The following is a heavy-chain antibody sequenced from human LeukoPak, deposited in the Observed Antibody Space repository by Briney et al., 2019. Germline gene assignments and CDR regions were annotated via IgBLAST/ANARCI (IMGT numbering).Heavy chain of an antibody. D-gene: IGHD2-15*01. J-gene: IGHJ5*02. CDR2: IYYSGST. CDR1: GGSISSSSYF. V-gene: IGHV4-39*07. CDR3: ARHRRVAATPDWFDP. Sequence: SETLSLTCTVSGGSISSSSYFWGWIRQPPGKGLEWIGSIYYSGSTYYNPSLKSRVTISVDTSKNQFSLNLSSVTAADTAVYYCARHRRVAATPDWFDPWGQGTLVTVSS.